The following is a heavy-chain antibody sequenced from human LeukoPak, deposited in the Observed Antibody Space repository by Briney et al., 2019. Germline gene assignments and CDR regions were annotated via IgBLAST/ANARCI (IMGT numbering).Heavy chain of an antibody. J-gene: IGHJ4*02. CDR1: GGTFSIYA. CDR3: ARGGGGYYGNIDY. Sequence: ASVKVSCTASGGTFSIYAISWVRQAPGQGLEWMGGIIPIFGTANYAQKFQGRVTITADESTSTAYMELSSLGSEDTAVYYCARGGGGYYGNIDYWGQGTLVTVSS. D-gene: IGHD3-22*01. V-gene: IGHV1-69*13. CDR2: IIPIFGTA.